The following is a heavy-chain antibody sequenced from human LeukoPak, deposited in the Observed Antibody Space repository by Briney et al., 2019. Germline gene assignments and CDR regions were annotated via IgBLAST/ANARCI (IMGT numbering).Heavy chain of an antibody. CDR2: IYSGGST. D-gene: IGHD3-22*01. Sequence: PGGSLRLSCAASGFDFSTYTMNWVRQAPGKGLEWVSVIYSGGSTYYADSVKGRFTISRDNSKNTLYLQMNSLRAEDTAVYYCARLVITFYYGMDVWGQGTTVTVSS. V-gene: IGHV3-53*01. CDR3: ARLVITFYYGMDV. CDR1: GFDFSTYT. J-gene: IGHJ6*02.